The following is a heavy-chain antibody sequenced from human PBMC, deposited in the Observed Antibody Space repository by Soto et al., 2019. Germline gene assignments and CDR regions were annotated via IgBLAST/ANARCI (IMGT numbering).Heavy chain of an antibody. CDR3: ARSSMHSWTDWFDP. CDR2: ISVYNNNT. Sequence: QVQLVQSAAEVKKPGASVKVSCKTSGFTFTKYGISWVRQAPGQGLEWMGWISVYNNNTKYAQKFQGRVAMTTDTSTSTASMELRTLRSDDTAVYYCARSSMHSWTDWFDPWGQGTLVTVSS. V-gene: IGHV1-18*01. CDR1: GFTFTKYG. J-gene: IGHJ5*02. D-gene: IGHD2-2*01.